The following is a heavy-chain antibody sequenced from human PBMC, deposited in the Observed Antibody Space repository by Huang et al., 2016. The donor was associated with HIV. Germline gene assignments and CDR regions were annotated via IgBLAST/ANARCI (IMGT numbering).Heavy chain of an antibody. CDR3: ARTKGEFDF. V-gene: IGHV1-18*04. D-gene: IGHD3-16*01. CDR1: GYKFHIYG. J-gene: IGHJ4*02. Sequence: QIHLVQSGPEVKQPGASVKVSCKASGYKFHIYGITWVRQTPGQGLEWMGWISGDNVSTRFAPKFQDRRTMTTDVSTSTAYLELRSLRLDDTAVYYCARTKGEFDFWGQGALVTVSS. CDR2: ISGDNVST.